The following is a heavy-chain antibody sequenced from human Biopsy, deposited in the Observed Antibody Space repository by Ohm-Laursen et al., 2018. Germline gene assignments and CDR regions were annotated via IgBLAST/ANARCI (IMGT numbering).Heavy chain of an antibody. J-gene: IGHJ6*02. D-gene: IGHD5-12*01. CDR1: GESSSGYF. CDR3: ARGSGYFKLDV. V-gene: IGHV4-34*01. Sequence: SETLSLTCAVNGESSSGYFWNWIRQPPGKGLEWIGEINQSGSTKYNPSLKRRATLSADSSNSQLSLRLTSVTAADTAIYYCARGSGYFKLDVWGQGTTVTVSS. CDR2: INQSGST.